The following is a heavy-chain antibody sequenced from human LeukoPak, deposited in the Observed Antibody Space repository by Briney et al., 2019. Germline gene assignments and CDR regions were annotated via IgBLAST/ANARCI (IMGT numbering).Heavy chain of an antibody. D-gene: IGHD1-20*01. CDR2: INPNSGGT. V-gene: IGHV1-2*02. CDR1: GYTFTGYY. J-gene: IGHJ3*02. CDR3: ARFYQSPNWNDDGDAFDI. Sequence: GASVKVSCKASGYTFTGYYMHWVRQAPGQGLEWMGWINPNSGGTNYAQKFQGRVTMTRDTSISTAYMELSRLRSDDTAVYYCARFYQSPNWNDDGDAFDIWGQGTMVTVSS.